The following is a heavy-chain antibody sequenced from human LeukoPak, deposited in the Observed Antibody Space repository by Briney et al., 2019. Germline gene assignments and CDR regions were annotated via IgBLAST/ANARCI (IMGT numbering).Heavy chain of an antibody. V-gene: IGHV1-2*02. D-gene: IGHD6-19*01. J-gene: IGHJ4*02. CDR1: GYTFTGYY. Sequence: GASVKVSCKASGYTFTGYYMHWVRQAPGQGLEWMGWINPNSGGTNYAQKFQGRVTMTGDTSISTAYMELSRLRSDDTAVYYCARIARYSSGWYRPYYFDYWGQGTLVTVSS. CDR2: INPNSGGT. CDR3: ARIARYSSGWYRPYYFDY.